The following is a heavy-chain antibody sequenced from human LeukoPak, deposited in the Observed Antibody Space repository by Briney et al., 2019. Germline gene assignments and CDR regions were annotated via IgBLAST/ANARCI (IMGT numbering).Heavy chain of an antibody. CDR2: INHSGST. CDR3: ARGTDYYDSSGYWSYFDY. CDR1: GGSFSGYY. Sequence: SETLSLTCAVYGGSFSGYYWSWIRQPPGKGLEWIGEINHSGSTNYNPSLKSRVTISVDTSKNQFSLKLSSVTAADTAVYYCARGTDYYDSSGYWSYFDYWGQGTLVTVSS. V-gene: IGHV4-34*01. D-gene: IGHD3-22*01. J-gene: IGHJ4*02.